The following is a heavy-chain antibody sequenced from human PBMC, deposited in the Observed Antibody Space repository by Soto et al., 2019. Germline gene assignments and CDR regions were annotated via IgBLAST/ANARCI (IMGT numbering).Heavy chain of an antibody. CDR3: ARKGGSSSWYMDYYGMDV. CDR2: INSDGSSP. CDR1: GFAFIIYW. J-gene: IGHJ6*02. D-gene: IGHD6-13*01. V-gene: IGHV3-74*01. Sequence: GSLRLSCAASGFAFIIYWGRCVGQAPGKGMVWVSRINSDGSSPSYADSVKGRFTISRDNAKNTLYLQMNSLRAEDTAVYYCARKGGSSSWYMDYYGMDVWGQGTTVTVSS.